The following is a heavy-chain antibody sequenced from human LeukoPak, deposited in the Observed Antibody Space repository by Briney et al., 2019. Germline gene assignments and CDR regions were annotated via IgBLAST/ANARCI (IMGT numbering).Heavy chain of an antibody. J-gene: IGHJ4*02. CDR1: GYCFSSYW. Sequence: GESLQISCKGSGYCFSSYWIGWVRQLPGKGLEYMGIICPGDSDTRYSQSFQGQVTISADKSITTAYLQWSSLKASDTAMYYCARHTTVGGSLRFDYWGQGTLVSVSS. D-gene: IGHD4-23*01. CDR2: ICPGDSDT. V-gene: IGHV5-51*01. CDR3: ARHTTVGGSLRFDY.